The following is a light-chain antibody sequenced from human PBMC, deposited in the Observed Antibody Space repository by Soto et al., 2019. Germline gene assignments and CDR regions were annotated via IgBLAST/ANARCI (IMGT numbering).Light chain of an antibody. V-gene: IGKV3-20*01. CDR2: GAS. J-gene: IGKJ2*01. CDR1: QTLTTRF. CDR3: QQYADLPYT. Sequence: EIVLTQSPSTLSLSPGERATLSCMASQTLTTRFLAWYQQKPGQAPRLLIYGASSRATGIPDRFSGSGSGTEYTLTISRLETEDFAVYSCQQYADLPYTFGQGTTLEIK.